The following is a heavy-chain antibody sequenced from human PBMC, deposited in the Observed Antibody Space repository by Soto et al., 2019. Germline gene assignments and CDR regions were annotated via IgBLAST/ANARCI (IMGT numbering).Heavy chain of an antibody. Sequence: SETLSLTCTVSGGSISSYYWSWIRQPAGKGLEWIGRIHTSGSTNYNPSLKSRVTMSVDTSKNQFSLELSSATAADTAVYYCARDLNWGLSNWFDPWGQGTLVTVSS. D-gene: IGHD7-27*01. J-gene: IGHJ5*02. CDR1: GGSISSYY. CDR3: ARDLNWGLSNWFDP. V-gene: IGHV4-4*07. CDR2: IHTSGST.